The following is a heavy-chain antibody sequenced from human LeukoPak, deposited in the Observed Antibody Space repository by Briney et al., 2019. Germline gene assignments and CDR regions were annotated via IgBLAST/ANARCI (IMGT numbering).Heavy chain of an antibody. CDR1: GYTFTMYG. V-gene: IGHV1-18*01. CDR2: ISPYNGKS. Sequence: GASVKVSCKASGYTFTMYGITWVRQAPGQGLEWVGWISPYNGKSNYAQKLQDRVTMTTDISTSTAYMELRSLRSDDTAVYYCARGTYYDSSGYSGVRLFDYWGQGTLLTVSS. CDR3: ARGTYYDSSGYSGVRLFDY. D-gene: IGHD3-22*01. J-gene: IGHJ4*02.